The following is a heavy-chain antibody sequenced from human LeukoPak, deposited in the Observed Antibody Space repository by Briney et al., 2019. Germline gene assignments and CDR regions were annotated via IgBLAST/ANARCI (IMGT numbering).Heavy chain of an antibody. CDR1: GYTFTGYY. Sequence: ASVKVSCKASGYTFTGYYMHWVRQAPGQGLEWMGWINPNSGGTNYAQKFRGRVTMTRDTSISTAYMELSRLRSDGTAVYYCARTPYYYDSSGYPFDYWGQGTLVTVSS. D-gene: IGHD3-22*01. CDR2: INPNSGGT. CDR3: ARTPYYYDSSGYPFDY. V-gene: IGHV1-2*02. J-gene: IGHJ4*02.